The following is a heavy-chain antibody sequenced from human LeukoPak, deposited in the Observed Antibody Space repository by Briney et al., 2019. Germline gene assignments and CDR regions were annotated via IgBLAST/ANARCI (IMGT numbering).Heavy chain of an antibody. V-gene: IGHV4-34*01. CDR2: INHSGST. D-gene: IGHD3-3*01. CDR1: GGSFSGYY. J-gene: IGHJ5*02. Sequence: SETLSLTGAVYGGSFSGYYWSWIRQPPGKGLEGIGEINHSGSTNYTPSLKSRVTISVDTSKNQFSLKLRSVTAADTAVYYCARVWPSFWRGYNWFDPWGQGTLVTVSS. CDR3: ARVWPSFWRGYNWFDP.